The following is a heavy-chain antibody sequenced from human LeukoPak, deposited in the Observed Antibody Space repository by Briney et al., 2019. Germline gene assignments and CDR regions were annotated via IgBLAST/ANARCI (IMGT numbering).Heavy chain of an antibody. CDR1: GFTFSSYG. D-gene: IGHD2-15*01. CDR2: ISYDGSNK. J-gene: IGHJ3*02. Sequence: GGSLRLSCAASGFTFSSYGMHWVRQAPGKGLEWVAVISYDGSNKYYADSVKGRFTISRDNSKNTLYLQMNSLRAEGTAVYYCAKDRGRIGSDAFDIWGQGTMVTVSS. V-gene: IGHV3-30*18. CDR3: AKDRGRIGSDAFDI.